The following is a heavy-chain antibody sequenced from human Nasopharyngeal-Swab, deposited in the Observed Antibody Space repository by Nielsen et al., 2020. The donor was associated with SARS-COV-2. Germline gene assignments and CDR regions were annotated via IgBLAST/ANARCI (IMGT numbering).Heavy chain of an antibody. Sequence: GSLRLSCTVSGGSISGNDHYWGWIRQPPGKGLKWIGSIHYSGKTYYNPALKSRVTMSVDTPKNQFSLNLNSVTAADTAVYYCATVVHYYFDYWGQGSLVIVSS. D-gene: IGHD2-15*01. CDR3: ATVVHYYFDY. CDR2: IHYSGKT. CDR1: GGSISGNDHY. V-gene: IGHV4-39*01. J-gene: IGHJ4*02.